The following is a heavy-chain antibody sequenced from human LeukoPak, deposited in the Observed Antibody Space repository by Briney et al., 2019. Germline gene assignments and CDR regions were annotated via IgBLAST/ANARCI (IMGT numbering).Heavy chain of an antibody. Sequence: PSQTLSLTCTVSGGSISSGSYYWSWIRQPAGKGLEWIGRIYHSGSTYYNPSLKSRVTISVDTSKNQFSLKLSSVTAADTAVYYCAREGVSSGYGPWGQGTLVTVSS. J-gene: IGHJ5*02. V-gene: IGHV4-61*02. D-gene: IGHD3-22*01. CDR3: AREGVSSGYGP. CDR1: GGSISSGSYY. CDR2: IYHSGST.